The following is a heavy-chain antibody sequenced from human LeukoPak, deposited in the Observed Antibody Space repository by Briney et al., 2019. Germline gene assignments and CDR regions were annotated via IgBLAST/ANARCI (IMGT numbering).Heavy chain of an antibody. CDR2: IKSKTDGGTT. CDR1: GFTFTNAW. D-gene: IGHD1-26*01. J-gene: IGHJ4*02. V-gene: IGHV3-15*01. CDR3: TTGVGSSDHDY. Sequence: GGSLRLSCAASGFTFTNAWMNWVRQAPGKGLEWVGRIKSKTDGGTTDYAAPVKGRFTISRDDSKNTLYSQMNSLKTEDTALYYCTTGVGSSDHDYWGRGTLVTVSS.